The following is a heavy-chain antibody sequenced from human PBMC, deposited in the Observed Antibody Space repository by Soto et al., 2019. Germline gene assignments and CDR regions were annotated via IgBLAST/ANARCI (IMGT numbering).Heavy chain of an antibody. D-gene: IGHD6-13*01. CDR2: INPSGGST. Sequence: ASVKVSCKASGYTFTSYYMHWVRQAPGQGLEWMGIINPSGGSTSYAQKFQGRVTMTRDTSTSTVYMELSSLRSEDTAVYYCARLRVSGYSSSWTREPVYGMDVWGQGTTVTVSS. CDR3: ARLRVSGYSSSWTREPVYGMDV. V-gene: IGHV1-46*01. CDR1: GYTFTSYY. J-gene: IGHJ6*02.